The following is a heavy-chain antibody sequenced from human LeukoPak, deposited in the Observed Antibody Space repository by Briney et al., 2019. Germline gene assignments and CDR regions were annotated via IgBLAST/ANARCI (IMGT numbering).Heavy chain of an antibody. V-gene: IGHV3-23*01. Sequence: GGSLRLSCAASGFTFSTYWMSWVRQAPGKGLEWVSAISGSGGSTYYADSVKGRFTISRDNSKNTLYLQMNSLRAEDTAVYYCAKDPELWFGELFDYWGQGTLVTVSS. J-gene: IGHJ4*02. CDR1: GFTFSTYW. CDR2: ISGSGGST. CDR3: AKDPELWFGELFDY. D-gene: IGHD3-10*01.